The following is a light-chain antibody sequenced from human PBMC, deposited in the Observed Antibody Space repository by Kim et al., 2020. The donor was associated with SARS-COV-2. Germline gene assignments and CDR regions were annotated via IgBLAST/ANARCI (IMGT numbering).Light chain of an antibody. CDR3: QQYGSSPLYT. V-gene: IGKV3-20*01. CDR2: GAS. Sequence: EIVLTQSPGTLSLSPGERATLSCRASQSVSSNYLAWYQQKPGQAPRLLIYGASSRATGIPDRFSGSGSGTDFTLTISRLEPEDSAVYFCQQYGSSPLYTFGQGTKLEI. J-gene: IGKJ2*01. CDR1: QSVSSNY.